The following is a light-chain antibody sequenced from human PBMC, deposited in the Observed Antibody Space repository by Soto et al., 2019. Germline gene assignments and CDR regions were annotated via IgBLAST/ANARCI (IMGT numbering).Light chain of an antibody. CDR3: QQRSNWPIT. CDR2: DAS. V-gene: IGKV3-11*01. Sequence: EIVLTQSPATLSLSPGERATLSCRASQSISSYLAWYQRKPGQAPRLLIYDASNRATGIPARFSGSGSGTDFTLTIISLEPEDFAVYYCQQRSNWPITFGPGTKVDIK. J-gene: IGKJ3*01. CDR1: QSISSY.